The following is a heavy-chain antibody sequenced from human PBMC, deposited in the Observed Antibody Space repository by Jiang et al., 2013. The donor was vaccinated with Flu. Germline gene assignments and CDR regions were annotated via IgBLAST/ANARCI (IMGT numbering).Heavy chain of an antibody. V-gene: IGHV4-38-2*02. D-gene: IGHD2-2*01. Sequence: GSGLVKPSETLSLTCTVSGYSITSGYYWGWFRQPPGKGLEWIGYIYHGGNTYYNPSLKSRLTISVDTSKSQFSLKLTSVTAADTAVYYCAKGLVDVVYYFDYWGQG. CDR3: AKGLVDVVYYFDY. CDR2: IYHGGNT. J-gene: IGHJ4*02. CDR1: GYSITSGYY.